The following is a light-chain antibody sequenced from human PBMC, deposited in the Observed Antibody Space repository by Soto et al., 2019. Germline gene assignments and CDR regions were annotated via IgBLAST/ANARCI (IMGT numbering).Light chain of an antibody. V-gene: IGLV3-1*01. CDR3: QARDSSNDVV. CDR2: QDS. J-gene: IGLJ2*01. CDR1: KLGDKY. Sequence: SYELTQPPSVSVSPGQTASITCSGDKLGDKYACWYQQKPGQSPVLVIYQDSKRPSGIPERFSGSNSGNTATLTISGTQAMDEADYYCQARDSSNDVVFGGGTKLTVL.